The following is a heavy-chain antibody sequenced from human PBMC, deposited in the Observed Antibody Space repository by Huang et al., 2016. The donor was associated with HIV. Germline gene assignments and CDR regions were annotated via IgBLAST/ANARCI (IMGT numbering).Heavy chain of an antibody. CDR2: IGSKTYGGAA. CDR1: GFTFGDYT. J-gene: IGHJ4*02. V-gene: IGHV3-49*05. D-gene: IGHD1-7*01. CDR3: TRGRTRGAYFNY. Sequence: DVQLVESGGTLVKPGRSLRLSCASSGFTFGDYTMAWFRQAPGKGPEWVGLIGSKTYGGAAEYAASVKGRFIISRDDSENIVYLQLSSLQSEDTGLYYCTRGRTRGAYFNYWGQGTLVTVSS.